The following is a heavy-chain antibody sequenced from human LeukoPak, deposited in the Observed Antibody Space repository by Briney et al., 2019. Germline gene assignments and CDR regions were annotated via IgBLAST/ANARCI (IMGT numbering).Heavy chain of an antibody. J-gene: IGHJ5*02. V-gene: IGHV1-2*02. CDR3: ARGLKGNSWFDP. CDR2: INPNSGGT. D-gene: IGHD2/OR15-2a*01. CDR1: GYTFTGYY. Sequence: ASVKVSCRASGYTFTGYYMHWVRQAPGQGLEWMGWINPNSGGTNYTQKFQGRVTMTRDTSISTAHMELSRLRSDDTAVYYCARGLKGNSWFDPWGQGTLVTVSS.